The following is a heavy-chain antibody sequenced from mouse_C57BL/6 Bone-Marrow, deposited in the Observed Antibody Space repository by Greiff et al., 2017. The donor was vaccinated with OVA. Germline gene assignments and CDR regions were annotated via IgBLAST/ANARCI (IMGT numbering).Heavy chain of an antibody. CDR1: GYSITSGYY. Sequence: EVHLVESGPGLVKPSQSLSLTCSVTGYSITSGYYWNWIRQFPGNKLEWMGYISYDGSNNYNPSLKNRISITRDTSKNQFFLKLNSVTTEDTATYYCARAPGKGAMDYWGQGTSVTVSS. J-gene: IGHJ4*01. CDR2: ISYDGSN. V-gene: IGHV3-6*01. D-gene: IGHD1-1*01. CDR3: ARAPGKGAMDY.